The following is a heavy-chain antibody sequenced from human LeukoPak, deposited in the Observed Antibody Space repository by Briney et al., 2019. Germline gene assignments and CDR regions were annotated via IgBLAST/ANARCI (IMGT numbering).Heavy chain of an antibody. CDR2: ISSGSGTI. V-gene: IGHV3-48*01. CDR1: GFTFSSYS. J-gene: IGHJ4*02. D-gene: IGHD6-19*01. CDR3: ARDLRYSSEGGDIDS. Sequence: GGSLRLSCAASGFTFSSYSMNWVRQAPGMGLEWVSYISSGSGTIYYADSVKGRLTSSRDNAKNSLYLQMNSLRAEDTAVYYCARDLRYSSEGGDIDSWGQGTLVTVSS.